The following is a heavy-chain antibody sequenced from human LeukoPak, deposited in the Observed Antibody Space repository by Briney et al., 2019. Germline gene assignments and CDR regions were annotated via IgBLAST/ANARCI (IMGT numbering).Heavy chain of an antibody. Sequence: SQTLSLTCAVSGGSISSGGYSWSWIRQPPGKGLEWIGYIYHSGSTYYNPSLKSRVTISVDRSKNQFSLKLSSVTAADTAVYYCATQLAVAGHGIWGQGTMVTVSS. CDR3: ATQLAVAGHGI. V-gene: IGHV4-30-2*01. CDR1: GGSISSGGYS. CDR2: IYHSGST. J-gene: IGHJ3*02. D-gene: IGHD6-19*01.